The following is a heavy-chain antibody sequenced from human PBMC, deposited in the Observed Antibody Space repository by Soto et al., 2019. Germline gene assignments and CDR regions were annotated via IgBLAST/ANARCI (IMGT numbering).Heavy chain of an antibody. CDR2: IYYSGST. D-gene: IGHD5-18*01. Sequence: SETLSLTCTVSGGSISSGGYYWSWIRQHPGKGLEWIGYIYYSGSTYYNPSLKSRVTISVDTSKNQFSLKLSSVTAADTAVYYCARNVVGLDTAMAPAHFDYWGQGTLVTVS. J-gene: IGHJ4*02. CDR1: GGSISSGGYY. V-gene: IGHV4-31*03. CDR3: ARNVVGLDTAMAPAHFDY.